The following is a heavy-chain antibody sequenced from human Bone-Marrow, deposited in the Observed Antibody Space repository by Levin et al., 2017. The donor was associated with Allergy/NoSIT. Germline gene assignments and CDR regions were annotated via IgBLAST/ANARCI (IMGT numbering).Heavy chain of an antibody. CDR1: GGSLRSYH. J-gene: IGHJ5*02. CDR2: VYHSGET. D-gene: IGHD5-18*01. V-gene: IGHV4-59*08. CDR3: ARHRDLYSYLKPFDP. Sequence: PSETLSLTCTVSGGSLRSYHWSWIRRPPGRGLEWLGYVYHSGETNYNPSLESRVTISADASTNQVFLSLTYVTAADTGMYYCARHRDLYSYLKPFDPWGQGTLVTVTS.